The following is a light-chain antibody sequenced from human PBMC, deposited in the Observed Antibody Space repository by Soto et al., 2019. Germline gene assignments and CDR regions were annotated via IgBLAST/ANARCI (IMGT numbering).Light chain of an antibody. J-gene: IGKJ4*01. CDR3: QQLHSYPRT. V-gene: IGKV1-9*01. CDR2: GAS. Sequence: DIQLTQSPPFLSASVGDRVTITCRASQGISTFLAWFQQEPGKAPKLLIYGASTLLSGVPSRFSGSGSGTEFTLTISRLQPEDSATYYCQQLHSYPRTFGGGSKVEIK. CDR1: QGISTF.